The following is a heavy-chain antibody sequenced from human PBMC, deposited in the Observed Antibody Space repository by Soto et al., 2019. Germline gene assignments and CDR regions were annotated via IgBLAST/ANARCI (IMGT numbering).Heavy chain of an antibody. Sequence: PSETLSLTCTVSGGSISSSSYYWGWIRQPPGKGPEWIGSIYYSGSTYYNPSLKSRVTISVDTSKNQFSLKLSSVTATDTAVYYCARHLVDSSSWYGPRYYFDYWGQGTLVTVSS. J-gene: IGHJ4*02. CDR1: GGSISSSSYY. D-gene: IGHD6-13*01. V-gene: IGHV4-39*01. CDR2: IYYSGST. CDR3: ARHLVDSSSWYGPRYYFDY.